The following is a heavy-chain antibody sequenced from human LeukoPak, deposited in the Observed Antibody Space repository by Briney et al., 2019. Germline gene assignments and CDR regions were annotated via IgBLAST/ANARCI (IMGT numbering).Heavy chain of an antibody. J-gene: IGHJ5*02. V-gene: IGHV4-61*01. CDR3: ARGAYCSGDNCYSAWFDP. Sequence: SETLSLTCTVSGYSISSGYYWSWIRQPPGKGLEWIGYIYYSGSTNYNPSLKSRVTISVDTSKNQFSLKLNSVTAADTAVYYCARGAYCSGDNCYSAWFDPWGQGTLVTVSS. CDR2: IYYSGST. CDR1: GYSISSGYY. D-gene: IGHD2-15*01.